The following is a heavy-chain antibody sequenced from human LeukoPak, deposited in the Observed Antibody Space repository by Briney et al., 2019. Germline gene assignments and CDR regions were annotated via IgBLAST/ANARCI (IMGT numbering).Heavy chain of an antibody. CDR2: IYYSGST. CDR3: ARLTITSDAFDI. CDR1: DGSISSYY. V-gene: IGHV4-59*01. D-gene: IGHD5-12*01. Sequence: SETLSLTCTVSDGSISSYYWSWIRQPPGKGLEWIGYIYYSGSTNYNPSLKSRVTISVDTSKNQFSLKLSSVTAADTAVYYCARLTITSDAFDIWGQGTMVTVSS. J-gene: IGHJ3*02.